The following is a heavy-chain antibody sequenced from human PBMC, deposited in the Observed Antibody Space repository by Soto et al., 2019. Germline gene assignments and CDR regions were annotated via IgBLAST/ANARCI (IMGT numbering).Heavy chain of an antibody. V-gene: IGHV4-30-4*01. CDR2: IYYSGST. Sequence: SETLSLTCTVSGGSISSGDYYWSWIRQPPGKGLEWIGYIYYSGSTYYNPSLKSRVTISVDTSKNQFSLKLSSVTAADTAVYYCARSRGYSYDPLNHLDYWGQGTLVTVS. CDR1: GGSISSGDYY. D-gene: IGHD5-18*01. J-gene: IGHJ4*02. CDR3: ARSRGYSYDPLNHLDY.